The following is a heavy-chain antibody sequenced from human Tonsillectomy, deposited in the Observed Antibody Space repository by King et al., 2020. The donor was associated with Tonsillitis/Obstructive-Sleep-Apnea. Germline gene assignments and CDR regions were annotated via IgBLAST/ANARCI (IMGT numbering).Heavy chain of an antibody. J-gene: IGHJ4*02. CDR3: ASAIRNQLLSEY. V-gene: IGHV1-8*01. Sequence: QLVQSGAEVKKPGASVKVSCKASGYTFTNYDITWVRQATGQGLEWMGWMNPNSGNTGYAKKFRGRVTMTSNTSISTAYMEMSSLKSDDTAVYYCASAIRNQLLSEYWGQGTLVTVSS. CDR2: MNPNSGNT. D-gene: IGHD2-2*01. CDR1: GYTFTNYD.